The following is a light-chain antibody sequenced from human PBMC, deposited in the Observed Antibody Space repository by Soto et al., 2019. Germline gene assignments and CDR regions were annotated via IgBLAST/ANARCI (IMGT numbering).Light chain of an antibody. CDR2: WAS. Sequence: EIVLTQSPSTLSLSPGERATLSCRASQSVSSYLAWYQQKPGQPPKLLIYWASTRESGVPDRFSGSGSGTDFTLTISSLQAEDVAVYYCQQYYSTPRTFGQGTKVDIK. V-gene: IGKV4-1*01. CDR1: QSVSSY. J-gene: IGKJ1*01. CDR3: QQYYSTPRT.